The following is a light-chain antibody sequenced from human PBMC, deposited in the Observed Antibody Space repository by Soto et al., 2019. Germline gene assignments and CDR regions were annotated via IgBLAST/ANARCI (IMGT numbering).Light chain of an antibody. J-gene: IGKJ4*01. V-gene: IGKV1-27*01. CDR3: QKYNSAPIT. Sequence: DVQMTQSPSSLSASVGDRVTITCRASQGSAPYLAWFQQKPGKVPRLLNYATSTLQSGVPSRFSGSGYGTDVTLTISILQPEDVATYYCQKYNSAPITFGGGTKVEIK. CDR1: QGSAPY. CDR2: ATS.